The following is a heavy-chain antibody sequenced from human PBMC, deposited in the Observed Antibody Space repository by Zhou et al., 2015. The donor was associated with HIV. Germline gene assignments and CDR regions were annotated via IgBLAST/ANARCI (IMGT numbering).Heavy chain of an antibody. CDR1: GYTFTSYD. CDR3: VSRRRTYYG. Sequence: QVQLVQSGAEVKKPGASVKVSCKASGYTFTSYDINWVRQATGQGLEWVGWVNPNSANTGYAQKFQGRVTMTRNTSITTAYMELSSLSXXDAGPITYVSRRRTYYG. V-gene: IGHV1-8*01. D-gene: IGHD3-10*01. J-gene: IGHJ6*01. CDR2: VNPNSANT.